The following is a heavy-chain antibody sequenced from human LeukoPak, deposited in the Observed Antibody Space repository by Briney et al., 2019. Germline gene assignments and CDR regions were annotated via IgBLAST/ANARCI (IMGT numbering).Heavy chain of an antibody. V-gene: IGHV4-39*01. CDR3: ARHQGIVARKDYYYYMDV. CDR1: GRLISSSSYY. J-gene: IGHJ6*03. CDR2: IYYRGST. D-gene: IGHD6-6*01. Sequence: SDPLSLPFTLSGRLISSSSYYCPPIRQPPAKVLEWIEGIYYRGSTYYKPSLKTRVTITVDTSKIQFTLKLSSVTAADTAVYYCARHQGIVARKDYYYYMDVWGKGTTVTVSS.